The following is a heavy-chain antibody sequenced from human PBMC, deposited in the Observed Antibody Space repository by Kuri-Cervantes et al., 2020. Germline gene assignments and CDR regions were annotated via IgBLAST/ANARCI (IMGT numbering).Heavy chain of an antibody. V-gene: IGHV3-21*01. D-gene: IGHD2-2*01. CDR2: ISSSSSYI. J-gene: IGHJ6*02. CDR1: GFTFSSYS. CDR3: LVPAATSWPLDV. Sequence: GESLKISCAASGFTFSSYSMNWVRQAPGKGLEWVSSISSSSSYIYYADSAKGRFTISRDNAKNSLYLQMNSLRAEDTAVYYCLVPAATSWPLDVWGQGTTVTVSS.